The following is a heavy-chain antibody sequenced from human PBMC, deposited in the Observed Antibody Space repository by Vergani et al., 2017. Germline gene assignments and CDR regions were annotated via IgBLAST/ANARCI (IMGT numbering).Heavy chain of an antibody. V-gene: IGHV1-69*13. CDR3: VRDSGSSSWYYDYYYGMDV. J-gene: IGHJ6*02. D-gene: IGHD6-13*01. CDR2: IIPIFGTA. CDR1: GGTFSSYA. Sequence: QVQLVQSGAEVKKPGSSVKVSCKASGGTFSSYAISWVRQAPGQGLEWMGRIIPIFGTANYAQKFQGRVTITADESTSTAYMELSSLRSEDTAVYYCVRDSGSSSWYYDYYYGMDVWGQGTTVTVSS.